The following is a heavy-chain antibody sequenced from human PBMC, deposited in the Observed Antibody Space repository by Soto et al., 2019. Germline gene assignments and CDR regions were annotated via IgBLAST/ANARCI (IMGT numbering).Heavy chain of an antibody. J-gene: IGHJ6*02. Sequence: GGSLKLSCAASGFTFSSYGMHWVRQAPGKGLEWVAVIWYDGSNKYCADSVKGRFTISRDNSKNSLYLQMNSLRAEDTAVYYCARDHLTYYYGSGSYYNGHLHYDYYGMDVWGQGTTGTVSS. V-gene: IGHV3-33*01. CDR1: GFTFSSYG. D-gene: IGHD3-10*01. CDR2: IWYDGSNK. CDR3: ARDHLTYYYGSGSYYNGHLHYDYYGMDV.